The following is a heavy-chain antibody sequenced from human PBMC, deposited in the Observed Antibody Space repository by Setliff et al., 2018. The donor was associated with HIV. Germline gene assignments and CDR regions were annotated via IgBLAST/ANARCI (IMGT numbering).Heavy chain of an antibody. Sequence: SETLSLTCAVSGYSISSSNWWGWIRQPPGKGLEWIGYIYYSGSIYYNPSLKSRVTMSVDTSKNQFSLKLSSVTAADTAVYYCARFFADNSGYHFLGAFDIWGQGTMVTVSS. D-gene: IGHD3-22*01. CDR2: IYYSGSI. J-gene: IGHJ3*02. CDR3: ARFFADNSGYHFLGAFDI. V-gene: IGHV4-28*05. CDR1: GYSISSSNW.